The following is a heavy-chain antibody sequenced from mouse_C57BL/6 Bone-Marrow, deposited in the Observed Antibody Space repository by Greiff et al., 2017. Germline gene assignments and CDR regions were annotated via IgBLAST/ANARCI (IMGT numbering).Heavy chain of an antibody. Sequence: EVQVVESGGGLVQPKGSLKLSCAASGFSFNTYAMNWVRQAPGKGLEWVARIRSKSNNYATYYADSVKDRFTISRDDSESMLYLQMNNLKTEDTAMYYGVRQGYGNLASWFAYWGQGTLVTVSA. J-gene: IGHJ3*01. CDR1: GFSFNTYA. D-gene: IGHD2-10*02. CDR3: VRQGYGNLASWFAY. CDR2: IRSKSNNYAT. V-gene: IGHV10-1*01.